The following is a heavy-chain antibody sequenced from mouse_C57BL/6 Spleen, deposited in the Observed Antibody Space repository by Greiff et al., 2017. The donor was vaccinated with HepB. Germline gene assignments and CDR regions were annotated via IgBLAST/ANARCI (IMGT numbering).Heavy chain of an antibody. Sequence: EVLLVESGGGLVKPGGSLKLSCAASGFTFSSYAMSWVRQTPEKRLEWVATISDGGSYTYYPDNVKGRFTISRDDAKNNLYPQMSHLKSEDTAMYYCAREGEGAKGFDYWGQGTTLTVSS. V-gene: IGHV5-4*01. CDR3: AREGEGAKGFDY. J-gene: IGHJ2*01. CDR1: GFTFSSYA. CDR2: ISDGGSYT.